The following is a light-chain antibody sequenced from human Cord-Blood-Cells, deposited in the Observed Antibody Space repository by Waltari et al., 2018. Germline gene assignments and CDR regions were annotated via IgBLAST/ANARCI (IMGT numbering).Light chain of an antibody. Sequence: EIVLTQSPATLSLSPGERANLSCRASQSVSSYLAWYQQKPGQAPRLLIDDASNRATGIPSRFSGSGSGTDFTLTISSLEPEDFAVYYCQQRSNWPYTFGQGTKLEIK. CDR3: QQRSNWPYT. CDR2: DAS. CDR1: QSVSSY. J-gene: IGKJ2*01. V-gene: IGKV3-11*01.